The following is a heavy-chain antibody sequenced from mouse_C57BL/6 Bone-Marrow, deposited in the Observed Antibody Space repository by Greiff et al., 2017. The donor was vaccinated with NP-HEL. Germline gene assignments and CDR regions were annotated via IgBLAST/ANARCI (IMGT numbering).Heavy chain of an antibody. V-gene: IGHV5-16*02. CDR3: ARRGLRRGYYFDY. CDR1: GFTFSDYY. Sequence: EVQRVESEGGLVQPGSSMKLSCTASGFTFSDYYMAWVRQVPEKGLEWVANINYDGSSTYYLDSLKSRFIISRDNAKNILYLQMSSLKSEDTATYCCARRGLRRGYYFDYWGQGTTLTVSS. D-gene: IGHD2-4*01. J-gene: IGHJ2*01. CDR2: INYDGSST.